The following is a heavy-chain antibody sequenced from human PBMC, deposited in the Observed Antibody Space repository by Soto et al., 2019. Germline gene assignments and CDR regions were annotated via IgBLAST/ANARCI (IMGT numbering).Heavy chain of an antibody. CDR1: GFTVTTNH. J-gene: IGHJ3*02. CDR2: TYSGGST. CDR3: ARVTTVGAFDI. Sequence: EVQLVESGGGWIQPGGSLRLSCAASGFTVTTNHMTWVRQAPGKGLEWVSVTYSGGSTYYADSVKGRFTISRDNFKNTLYLQMNSLRVEDTAVYYCARVTTVGAFDIWGQGTMVTVSS. V-gene: IGHV3-53*01. D-gene: IGHD4-17*01.